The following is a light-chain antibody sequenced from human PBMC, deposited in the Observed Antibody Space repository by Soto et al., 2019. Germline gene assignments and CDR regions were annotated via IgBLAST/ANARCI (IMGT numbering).Light chain of an antibody. Sequence: QSVLTQPASVSGSPGQSIAISCTGASSDVGGYNYVSWYQQHPGKAPRLMIYDVSNRPSGVSDRFSGSKSGNTASLTISGLQAEDEAEYYGSSYTSSSTYVFGTGTKVTVL. CDR1: SSDVGGYNY. CDR3: SSYTSSSTYV. V-gene: IGLV2-14*01. J-gene: IGLJ1*01. CDR2: DVS.